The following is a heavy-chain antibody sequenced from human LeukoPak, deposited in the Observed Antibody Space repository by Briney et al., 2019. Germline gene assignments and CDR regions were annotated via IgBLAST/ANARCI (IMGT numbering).Heavy chain of an antibody. D-gene: IGHD4/OR15-4a*01. CDR3: ARRAGAYSHPYDY. CDR2: IYSSTI. V-gene: IGHV3-53*01. J-gene: IGHJ4*02. CDR1: GFTVSSNS. Sequence: GGSLRLSCTVSGFTVSSNSMSWVRQAPGKGLEWVSFIYSSTIHYSDSVKGRFTISRDNSKNTLYLQMNSLRAEDTAVYYCARRAGAYSHPYDYWGQGTLVTVSS.